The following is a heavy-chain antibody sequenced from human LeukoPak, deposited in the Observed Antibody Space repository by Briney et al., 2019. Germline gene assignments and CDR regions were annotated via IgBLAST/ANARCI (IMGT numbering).Heavy chain of an antibody. CDR3: ARGQNYGSGTNYFDY. V-gene: IGHV4-61*02. CDR1: GGSISSGSFH. CDR2: IYTSGST. J-gene: IGHJ4*02. D-gene: IGHD3-10*01. Sequence: SETLSPTCTVSGGSISSGSFHWSWIRQPAGKGLEWIGRIYTSGSTYYSPSLQSRVTISVDTSKNQFSLRLSSVTAADAAVYYCARGQNYGSGTNYFDYWGQGTLVTVSS.